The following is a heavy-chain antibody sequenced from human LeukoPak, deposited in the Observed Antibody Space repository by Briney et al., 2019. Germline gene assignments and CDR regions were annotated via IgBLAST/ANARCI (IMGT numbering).Heavy chain of an antibody. CDR1: GYTFTSYY. D-gene: IGHD4-17*01. J-gene: IGHJ4*02. V-gene: IGHV1-46*01. CDR2: IHPSGGST. CDR3: ARAHLHYGDSIHDLDY. Sequence: ASVKVSFTASGYTFTSYYMHWVRQAPGQGLEWMGIIHPSGGSTSYAQKFQGRVTMTRDTSTSTVYMELSSLRSEDTAVYYCARAHLHYGDSIHDLDYWGQGTLVTVSS.